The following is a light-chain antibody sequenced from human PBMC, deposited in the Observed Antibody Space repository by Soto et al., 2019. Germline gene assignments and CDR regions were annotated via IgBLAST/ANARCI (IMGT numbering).Light chain of an antibody. V-gene: IGKV3-20*01. Sequence: EIVLTQSPGTLSLSPGERATLSCRASQSVSNYLAWYQQKPGQAPRLLIYVASSRATGIPDRFSGSGSGTDFTLTISRPEPEDFAVYYCQQYGGSPQTFGQGTKVEIK. CDR1: QSVSNY. CDR3: QQYGGSPQT. J-gene: IGKJ1*01. CDR2: VAS.